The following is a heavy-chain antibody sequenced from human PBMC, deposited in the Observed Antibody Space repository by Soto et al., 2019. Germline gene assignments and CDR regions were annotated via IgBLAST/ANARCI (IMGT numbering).Heavy chain of an antibody. CDR3: ARDREAAAGIPFDY. D-gene: IGHD6-13*01. CDR1: GFTFSSYS. J-gene: IGHJ4*02. Sequence: GGSLRLSCAASGFTFSSYSMNWVRQAPGKGLEWVSSISSSSSYIYYADSVKGRFTISRDNAKNSLYLQMNSLRAEDTAVYYCARDREAAAGIPFDYWGQGTLVTVSS. CDR2: ISSSSSYI. V-gene: IGHV3-21*01.